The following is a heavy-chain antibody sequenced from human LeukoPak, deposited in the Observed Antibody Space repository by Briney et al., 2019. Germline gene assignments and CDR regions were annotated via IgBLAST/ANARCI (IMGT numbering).Heavy chain of an antibody. CDR2: FYNRGSS. D-gene: IGHD2-8*02. CDR1: GGSISSSSYY. Sequence: PSETLSLTCTASGGSISSSSYYWGWIRQSPEKGLDWIGSFYNRGSSYSNPSLKSRVTISVDRSNNQFSLKLSSVTAADTAVYYCARDSGPPNYYFDYWGQGILVTVSS. J-gene: IGHJ4*02. V-gene: IGHV4-39*07. CDR3: ARDSGPPNYYFDY.